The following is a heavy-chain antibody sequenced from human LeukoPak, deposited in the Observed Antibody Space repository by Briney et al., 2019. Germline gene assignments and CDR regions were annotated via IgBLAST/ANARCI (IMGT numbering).Heavy chain of an antibody. CDR3: ARVPSGYFMGWFDP. D-gene: IGHD3-3*01. V-gene: IGHV4-39*07. CDR2: IYYNGNT. Sequence: SSETLSLTCTVSGGSISSSDYYWGWIRQPPGKGLEWIGSIYYNGNTFYNPSLKSRVTISVDTSKNQFSLKLSSVTAADTAVYYCARVPSGYFMGWFDPWGQGTLVTVSS. J-gene: IGHJ5*02. CDR1: GGSISSSDYY.